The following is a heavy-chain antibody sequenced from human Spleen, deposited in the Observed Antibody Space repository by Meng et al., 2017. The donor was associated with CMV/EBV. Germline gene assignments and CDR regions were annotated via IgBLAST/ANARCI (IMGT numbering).Heavy chain of an antibody. J-gene: IGHJ6*02. CDR1: GFTFSDYY. CDR3: ARGIIPDYYFYGMDV. V-gene: IGHV3-11*06. Sequence: GESLKISCAASGFTFSDYYMTWIRQAPGKGLEWVSSISSRSGYIYYADSLKGRITISRDNAKNSLYLQMNSLRAEDTAVYYCARGIIPDYYFYGMDVWGQGTTVTVSS. CDR2: ISSRSGYI. D-gene: IGHD2-2*01.